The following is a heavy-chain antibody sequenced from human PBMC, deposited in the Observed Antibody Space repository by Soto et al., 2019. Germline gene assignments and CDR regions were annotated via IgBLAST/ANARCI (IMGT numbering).Heavy chain of an antibody. CDR1: GYTFTSYY. D-gene: IGHD3-22*01. V-gene: IGHV1-46*01. CDR3: ARDLKQTYYYDSSGYYPDY. CDR2: INPSGGST. Sequence: ASVKVSCKASGYTFTSYYMHWVRQAPGQGLEWMGIINPSGGSTSYAQKFQGRVTMTRDTSTSTVYMELSSLRSEDTAVYYCARDLKQTYYYDSSGYYPDYWGQGTLVTVSS. J-gene: IGHJ4*02.